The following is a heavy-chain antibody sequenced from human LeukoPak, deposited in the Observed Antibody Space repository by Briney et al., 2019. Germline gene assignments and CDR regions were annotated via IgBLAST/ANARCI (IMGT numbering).Heavy chain of an antibody. D-gene: IGHD6-6*01. J-gene: IGHJ6*03. CDR3: ASQGGDSSSSGYYMDV. V-gene: IGHV1-8*03. Sequence: ASVKVSCKASGYTFTSYDINWVRQATGQGLEWMGWMNPNSGNTGYAQKFQGRVTITRNTSISTAYMELSSLRSEDTAVYYCASQGGDSSSSGYYMDVWGKGTTVTVSS. CDR2: MNPNSGNT. CDR1: GYTFTSYD.